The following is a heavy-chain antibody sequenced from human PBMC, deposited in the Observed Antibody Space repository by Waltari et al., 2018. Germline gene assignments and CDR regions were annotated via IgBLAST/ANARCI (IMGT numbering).Heavy chain of an antibody. CDR2: IWYDGSNK. Sequence: QVQLVESGGGVVQPGRSLRLSCAASGFTFSSYGMHWVRQAPGKGLEWVAVIWYDGSNKYYAESVKGRFTISRDNSKNTLYLQMNSLRAEDTAMYYCAKVGGYCSSTSCPNYYMDVWGKGTTVTVSS. V-gene: IGHV3-30*18. J-gene: IGHJ6*03. D-gene: IGHD2-2*01. CDR3: AKVGGYCSSTSCPNYYMDV. CDR1: GFTFSSYG.